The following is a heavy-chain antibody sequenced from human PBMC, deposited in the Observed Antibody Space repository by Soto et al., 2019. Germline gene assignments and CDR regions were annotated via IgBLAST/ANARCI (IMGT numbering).Heavy chain of an antibody. V-gene: IGHV3-23*01. J-gene: IGHJ6*02. CDR3: AKATDYGGTSAYFYYYGLDV. CDR1: GFTFNSFA. CDR2: ISGSGGST. D-gene: IGHD4-17*01. Sequence: GGSLRLSCAASGFTFNSFAMSWVRQAPGKGLEWVSAISGSGGSTFYADSVKGRFTISRDNSQNTLYLQMNSLRAGDTAVFFCAKATDYGGTSAYFYYYGLDVWRQGTTVTVSS.